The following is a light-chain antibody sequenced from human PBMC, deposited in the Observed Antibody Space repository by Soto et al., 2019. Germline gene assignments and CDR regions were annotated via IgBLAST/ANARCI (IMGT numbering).Light chain of an antibody. CDR2: DVT. CDR3: SSYTGRSVI. J-gene: IGLJ2*01. CDR1: LSDVGGQTS. Sequence: QSALTQPPSASGSPGQSVTISCTGTLSDVGGQTSVSWYRQDPGKAPQLILYDVTRRPSGVPKRSSGSRSGSKASLTVSGLQAEDEATYYCSSYTGRSVIFGGGTKLTVL. V-gene: IGLV2-8*01.